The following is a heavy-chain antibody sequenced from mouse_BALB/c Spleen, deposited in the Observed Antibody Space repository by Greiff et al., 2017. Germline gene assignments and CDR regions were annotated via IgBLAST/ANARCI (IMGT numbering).Heavy chain of an antibody. J-gene: IGHJ2*01. CDR1: GFNIKDYY. CDR2: IDPENGNT. V-gene: IGHV14-1*02. CDR3: ARSGGSSYFDY. Sequence: DVKLQESGAELVRPGALVKLSCKASGFNIKDYYMHWVKQRPEQGLEWIGWIDPENGNTIYDPKFQGKASITADTSSNTAYLQLSSLTSEDTAVYYCARSGGSSYFDYWGQGTTLTVSS. D-gene: IGHD1-1*01.